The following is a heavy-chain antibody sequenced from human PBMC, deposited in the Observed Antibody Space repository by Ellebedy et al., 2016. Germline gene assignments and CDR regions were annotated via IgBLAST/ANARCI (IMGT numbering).Heavy chain of an antibody. CDR3: ARAPLSARNILEVASLPESYYFDY. J-gene: IGHJ4*02. Sequence: SVKVSCKASGGTFTKYAISWVRQAPGQGLEWMGGIIPIFGTTNYAQRFQGRVTITADRSMSTAYMDLTSLRAEDTAIYYCARAPLSARNILEVASLPESYYFDYWGQGSLVTVSS. CDR2: IIPIFGTT. V-gene: IGHV1-69*06. CDR1: GGTFTKYA. D-gene: IGHD5-24*01.